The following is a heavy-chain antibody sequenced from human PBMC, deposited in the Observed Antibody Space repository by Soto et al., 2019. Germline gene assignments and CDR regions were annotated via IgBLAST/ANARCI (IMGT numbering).Heavy chain of an antibody. Sequence: GASVKVSCKASGDVFRSYGINWVRQAPGQGLEWMGGIIPISGTTNYAQKFQGRVAITADESTDTVYMELSRLRSEDTAVYFCARVRCFNGFRHTADYGMDVWGQGPTVTVYS. D-gene: IGHD5-18*01. CDR2: IIPISGTT. CDR3: ARVRCFNGFRHTADYGMDV. J-gene: IGHJ6*02. CDR1: GDVFRSYG. V-gene: IGHV1-69*13.